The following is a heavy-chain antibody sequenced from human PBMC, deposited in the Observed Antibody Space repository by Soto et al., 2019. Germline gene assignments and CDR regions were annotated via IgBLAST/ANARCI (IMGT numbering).Heavy chain of an antibody. CDR3: ARGSYYYDSSGYYHY. J-gene: IGHJ4*02. V-gene: IGHV4-30-4*01. CDR2: SYYIGST. CDR1: GGTISSGDYY. Sequence: PSETLSLTCTVSGGTISSGDYYWSWIRQPPGKSLEWIGYSYYIGSTYYNPSLKSRVTISVDTSKNQFSLKLSSVTAADTAVYYCARGSYYYDSSGYYHYWGRRSLVTVSS. D-gene: IGHD3-22*01.